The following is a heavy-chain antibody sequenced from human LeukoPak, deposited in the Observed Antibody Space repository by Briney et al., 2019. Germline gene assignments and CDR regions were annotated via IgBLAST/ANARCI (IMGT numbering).Heavy chain of an antibody. J-gene: IGHJ1*01. CDR1: GYTFTSYG. D-gene: IGHD1-26*01. CDR3: ARGLAVGATFQH. CDR2: ISAYNGDT. V-gene: IGHV1-18*01. Sequence: ASVKVSFKASGYTFTSYGISWVRLAPGQGLEWMGWISAYNGDTNYAQKLQGRVTMTTDTSTTTAYMELRSLRSDDTAVYYCARGLAVGATFQHWGQGTLVTVSS.